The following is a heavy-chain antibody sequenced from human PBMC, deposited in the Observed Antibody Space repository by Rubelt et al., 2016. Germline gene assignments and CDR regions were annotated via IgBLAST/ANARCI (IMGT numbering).Heavy chain of an antibody. V-gene: IGHV3-48*04. CDR3: ARAVPFDY. Sequence: EVQLVESGGGLVQPGGSLRLSCATSGFTFSNYWMNWVRQAPGKGLEWVSYISSGSSPIYYADSVKGRFTISRDNAKNSLYLQMNSLRAEDAAVYYCARAVPFDYWGQGTLVTVSS. J-gene: IGHJ4*02. CDR2: ISSGSSPI. CDR1: GFTFSNYW.